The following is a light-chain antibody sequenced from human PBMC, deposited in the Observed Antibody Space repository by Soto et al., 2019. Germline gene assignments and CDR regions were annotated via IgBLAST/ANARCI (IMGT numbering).Light chain of an antibody. CDR1: SSDVGGHNY. CDR2: DVN. J-gene: IGLJ1*01. Sequence: QSVLTQPRSVSGSPGQSVTISCTGTSSDVGGHNYVSWYQQHPDKTPKVIIYDVNRRPSGVADRFSASKSGNTASLTISGLQAEDEADYYCCSYAGRFTWVFGTATKLTVL. CDR3: CSYAGRFTWV. V-gene: IGLV2-11*01.